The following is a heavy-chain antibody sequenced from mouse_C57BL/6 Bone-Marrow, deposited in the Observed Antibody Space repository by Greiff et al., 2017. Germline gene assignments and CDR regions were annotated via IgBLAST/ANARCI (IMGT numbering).Heavy chain of an antibody. Sequence: QVQLHQSGAELVRPGTSVKVSCKASGYAFTNYLIEWVKQRPGQGLEWIGVINPGSGGTNYNEKFKGKATLTADKSSSTAYMQLSSLTSEDSAVYFCAREGLRRGLAYWGQGTLVTVSA. CDR3: AREGLRRGLAY. CDR1: GYAFTNYL. D-gene: IGHD2-2*01. V-gene: IGHV1-54*01. J-gene: IGHJ3*01. CDR2: INPGSGGT.